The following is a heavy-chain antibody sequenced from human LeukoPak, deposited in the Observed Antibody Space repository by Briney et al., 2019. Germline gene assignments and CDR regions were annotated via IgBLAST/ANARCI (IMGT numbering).Heavy chain of an antibody. D-gene: IGHD4-17*01. CDR3: ATGEDYGDPMDV. CDR2: IIPIFGTA. CDR1: GYTLTELS. J-gene: IGHJ6*03. V-gene: IGHV1-69*05. Sequence: SVKVSCKVSGYTLTELSMHWVRQAPGKGLEWMGGIIPIFGTANYAQKFQGRVTITTAESTSTAYMELSSLRSEDTAVYYCATGEDYGDPMDVWGKGTTVTVSS.